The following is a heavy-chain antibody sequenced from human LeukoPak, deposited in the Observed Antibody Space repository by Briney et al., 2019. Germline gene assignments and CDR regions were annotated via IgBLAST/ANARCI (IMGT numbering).Heavy chain of an antibody. CDR2: ISSSGSTI. CDR1: GFTFSSYE. D-gene: IGHD3-22*01. CDR3: ARDRIDSSGDYDY. V-gene: IGHV3-48*03. J-gene: IGHJ4*02. Sequence: GGSLRLSCAAPGFTFSSYEMNWVRQAPGKGLEWVSYISSSGSTIYYADSVKGRFTISRDNAKNSLYLQMNSLRAEDTAVYYCARDRIDSSGDYDYWGQGTLVTASS.